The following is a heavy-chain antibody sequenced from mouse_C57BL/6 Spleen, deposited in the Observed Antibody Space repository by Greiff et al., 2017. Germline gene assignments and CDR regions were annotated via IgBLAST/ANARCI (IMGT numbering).Heavy chain of an antibody. Sequence: DVKLVESGGGLVKPGGSLKLSCAASGFTFSSYAMSWVRQTPEKRLEWVATISDGGSYTYYPDNVKGRFTISRDNAKNNLYLQMSHLKSEDTAMYYCARDDSSGTGFAYWGQGTLVTVSA. V-gene: IGHV5-4*01. CDR1: GFTFSSYA. D-gene: IGHD3-2*02. J-gene: IGHJ3*01. CDR3: ARDDSSGTGFAY. CDR2: ISDGGSYT.